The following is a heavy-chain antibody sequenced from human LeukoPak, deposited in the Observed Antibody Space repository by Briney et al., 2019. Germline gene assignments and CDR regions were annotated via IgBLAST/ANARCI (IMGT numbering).Heavy chain of an antibody. V-gene: IGHV3-53*01. D-gene: IGHD1-1*01. J-gene: IGHJ4*02. CDR3: AGDTTTTGFSWELDY. Sequence: PGGSLRLSCAASGFTVSSNYMSWVRQAPGKGLEWVSVIYSGGSAYYADSVKGRFTISRDNSKNTLYLQMNSLRAADTAVYYCAGDTTTTGFSWELDYWGQGTLVTVSS. CDR2: IYSGGSA. CDR1: GFTVSSNY.